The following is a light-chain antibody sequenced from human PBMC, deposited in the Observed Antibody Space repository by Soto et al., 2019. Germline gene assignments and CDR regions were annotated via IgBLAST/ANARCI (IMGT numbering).Light chain of an antibody. CDR3: QQYGSSPLT. V-gene: IGKV3-20*01. J-gene: IGKJ4*01. Sequence: EIVMTQSPDTMSVSPGEGATLSCRASERISNNLAWYQQKRGQAPRLLIYGASNRATGIPDRFSGSGSGTDFTLTINRLEPEDFAMYYCQQYGSSPLTFGGGTKVEIK. CDR1: ERISNN. CDR2: GAS.